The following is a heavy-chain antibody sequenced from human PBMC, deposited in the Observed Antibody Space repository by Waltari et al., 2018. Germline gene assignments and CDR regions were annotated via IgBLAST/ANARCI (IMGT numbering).Heavy chain of an antibody. V-gene: IGHV1-69*08. CDR2: ISPILGTA. J-gene: IGHJ4*02. D-gene: IGHD3-22*01. CDR3: ARGASYYYDSSGYY. CDR1: GGTFSSDA. Sequence: QVQLVQSGAEVKKPGSSVKVSCKASGGTFSSDAISWVRQAPGQGLEWMGRISPILGTANYAQKFQVRVPITADKSTSTAYMELSSLRSEDTAVYYCARGASYYYDSSGYYWGQGTLVTVSS.